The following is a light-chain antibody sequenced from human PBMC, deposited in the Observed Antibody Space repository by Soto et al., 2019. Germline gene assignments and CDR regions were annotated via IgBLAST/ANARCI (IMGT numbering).Light chain of an antibody. V-gene: IGLV1-40*01. J-gene: IGLJ2*01. CDR2: GNS. Sequence: QSVLTQPPSVSGAPGQRVTISCTGSNSNIGAGYDVHWYQHLPGTAPKVLIYGNSNRPSGVPDRFSGSKSGTSASLAITGLQAEDEADYYCQSYDSSLSGVVFGGGTKVTVL. CDR1: NSNIGAGYD. CDR3: QSYDSSLSGVV.